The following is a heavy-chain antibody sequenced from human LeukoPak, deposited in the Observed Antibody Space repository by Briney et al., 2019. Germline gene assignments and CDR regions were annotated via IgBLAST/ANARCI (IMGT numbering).Heavy chain of an antibody. D-gene: IGHD3-22*01. Sequence: PSQTLSLTCTVSGGSISSGDYYWSWIRQPPGKGLEWIAYMYYSGSAYYNPSLKSRVTMSADTSKNQLSLKLSSVTAADTAVYYCARPYYYDSRIDPWGQGILVTVSS. CDR3: ARPYYYDSRIDP. V-gene: IGHV4-30-4*01. CDR2: MYYSGSA. CDR1: GGSISSGDYY. J-gene: IGHJ5*02.